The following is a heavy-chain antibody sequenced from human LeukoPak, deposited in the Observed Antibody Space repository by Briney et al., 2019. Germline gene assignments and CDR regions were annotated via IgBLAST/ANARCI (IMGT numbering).Heavy chain of an antibody. D-gene: IGHD3-22*01. J-gene: IGHJ2*01. Sequence: SETLSLTCTVSGGSISSGSYYWSWIRQPAGKGLEWIGRIYTSGSTNYNPSLKSRVTISVDTSKNQFSLKVTSVTAADTAVYYCARGRRYDSSGHKSFGWYLDLWGRGTLDTVSS. CDR3: ARGRRYDSSGHKSFGWYLDL. CDR2: IYTSGST. V-gene: IGHV4-61*02. CDR1: GGSISSGSYY.